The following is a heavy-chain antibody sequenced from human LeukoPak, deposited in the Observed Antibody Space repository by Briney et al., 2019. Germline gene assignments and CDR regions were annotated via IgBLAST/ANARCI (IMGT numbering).Heavy chain of an antibody. J-gene: IGHJ4*02. Sequence: SETLSLTCAEYGGSFSGYFWSWIRQPPGKGLEWIGEISYSGSTNYNPSLKSRVTISVDTSKNQFSLKLSSVTAADTAVYYCARHDDYGDLGLGYWGQGTLVTVSS. CDR1: GGSFSGYF. D-gene: IGHD4-17*01. CDR2: ISYSGST. V-gene: IGHV4-34*01. CDR3: ARHDDYGDLGLGY.